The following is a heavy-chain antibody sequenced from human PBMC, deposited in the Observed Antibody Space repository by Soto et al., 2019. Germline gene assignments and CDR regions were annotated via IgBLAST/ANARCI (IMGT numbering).Heavy chain of an antibody. D-gene: IGHD4-17*01. CDR2: INVYSGHT. V-gene: IGHV1-18*01. CDR1: GYMFRSYG. Sequence: QVQLIQSETEVKNPGASVRVSCQTSGYMFRSYGITWVRQAPGQGLEWMGWINVYSGHTDYTQKFKGRVSMTTHKSTGTAYMELNSLTFDDTAVYYCARGLGCVEYADYSYFDSWGQGNLVTVSS. J-gene: IGHJ4*02. CDR3: ARGLGCVEYADYSYFDS.